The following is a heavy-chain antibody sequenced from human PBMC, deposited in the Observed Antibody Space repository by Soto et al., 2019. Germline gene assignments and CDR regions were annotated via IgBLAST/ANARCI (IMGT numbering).Heavy chain of an antibody. CDR1: GGTFSSYA. J-gene: IGHJ6*02. D-gene: IGHD6-6*01. Sequence: ASVKVSCKSSGGTFSSYAISWVRQAPGQGLEWMGWINPNSGGTNYAQKFQGWVTMTRDTSISTAYMELSRLRSDDTAVYYCARQQLVWTYYGMDVWGQGTTVTVSS. CDR3: ARQQLVWTYYGMDV. CDR2: INPNSGGT. V-gene: IGHV1-2*04.